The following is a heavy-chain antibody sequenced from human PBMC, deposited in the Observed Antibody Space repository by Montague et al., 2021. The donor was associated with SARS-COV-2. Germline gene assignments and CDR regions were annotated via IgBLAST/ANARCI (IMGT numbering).Heavy chain of an antibody. J-gene: IGHJ4*02. CDR2: IKQDGSEE. CDR3: ARRYYASGSYIDY. CDR1: GFVFSHFW. Sequence: SLRLSCASSGFVFSHFWMTWVRQAPGKGLEWVANIKQDGSEEYYVDSVQGRFTISRDNAKNSLYLQMNSLRAEDTAAYYCARRYYASGSYIDYWGQGTLVTVSS. D-gene: IGHD3-10*01. V-gene: IGHV3-7*01.